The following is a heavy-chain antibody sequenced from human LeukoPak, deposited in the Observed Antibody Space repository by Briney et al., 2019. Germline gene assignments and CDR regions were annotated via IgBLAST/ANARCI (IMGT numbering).Heavy chain of an antibody. CDR3: ARRQSWHFDY. J-gene: IGHJ4*02. CDR1: GGSISSYY. Sequence: PSETLSLTCTVSGGSISSYYWSWIRQPPGKGLEWIGYIYYSGSTNYNPSLKSRVTISVDTSKNQFSLRLSSVTAADTAVYYCARRQSWHFDYWGQGILVTVSS. V-gene: IGHV4-59*08. CDR2: IYYSGST.